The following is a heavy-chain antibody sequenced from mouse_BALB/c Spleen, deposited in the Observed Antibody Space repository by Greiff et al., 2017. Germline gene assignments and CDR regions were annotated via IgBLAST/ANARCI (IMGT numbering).Heavy chain of an antibody. D-gene: IGHD2-1*01. CDR3: ARVYYGNLGFGAMDY. CDR2: IWGDGST. Sequence: QVQLKESGPGLVAPSQSLSITCTVSGFSLTGYGVNWVRQPPGKGLEWLGMIWGDGSTDYNSALKSRLSISKDNSKSQVFLKMNSLQTDDTARYYCARVYYGNLGFGAMDYWGQGTSVTVSS. CDR1: GFSLTGYG. J-gene: IGHJ4*01. V-gene: IGHV2-6-7*01.